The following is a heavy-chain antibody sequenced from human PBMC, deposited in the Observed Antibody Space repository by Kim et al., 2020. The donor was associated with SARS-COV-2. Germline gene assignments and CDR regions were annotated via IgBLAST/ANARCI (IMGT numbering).Heavy chain of an antibody. CDR3: ARHFGVVVAFDY. V-gene: IGHV1-69*01. Sequence: NYAQKFQGRVTITADESTSTAYMELSSLRSEDTAVYYCARHFGVVVAFDYWGQGTLVTVSS. D-gene: IGHD2-15*01. J-gene: IGHJ4*02.